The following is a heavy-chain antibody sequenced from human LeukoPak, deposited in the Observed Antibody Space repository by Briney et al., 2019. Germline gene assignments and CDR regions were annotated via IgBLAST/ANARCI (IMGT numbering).Heavy chain of an antibody. Sequence: PGGSLRLSCTASGFTASSNYMSWVRQAPGKGPEWVSVIYSGGNTYYADSVKGRFTISRDNSKNTLYLQMNSLRAEDTAVYYCATVGGRSRYCSSSSCPPNDYWGQGTLVTVSS. D-gene: IGHD2-2*01. V-gene: IGHV3-53*01. CDR1: GFTASSNY. CDR3: ATVGGRSRYCSSSSCPPNDY. J-gene: IGHJ4*02. CDR2: IYSGGNT.